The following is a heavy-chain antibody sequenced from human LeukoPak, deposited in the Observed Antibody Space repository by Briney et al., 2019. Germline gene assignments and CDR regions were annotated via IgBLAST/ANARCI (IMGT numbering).Heavy chain of an antibody. J-gene: IGHJ4*02. Sequence: GGSLRLSCAASGFTFSSYWMHWVGQAPGKALVWVSRINSDGSSTNYADSVKGRFTITRDNATNSLYLQMNSLRAEDTAVYYCARDSGRWFLDYWGQRTLVTVPS. CDR3: ARDSGRWFLDY. CDR2: INSDGSST. V-gene: IGHV3-74*01. D-gene: IGHD4-23*01. CDR1: GFTFSSYW.